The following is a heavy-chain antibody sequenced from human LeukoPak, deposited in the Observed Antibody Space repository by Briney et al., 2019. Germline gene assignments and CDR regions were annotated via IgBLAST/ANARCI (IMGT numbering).Heavy chain of an antibody. CDR2: IYNSGNT. V-gene: IGHV4-59*01. J-gene: IGHJ4*02. CDR1: GGSISNYF. Sequence: SETLPPTCTVSGGSISNYFWNWIRQSPGKGLEWIGYIYNSGNTKYNPSLKSRVTVSVDTSKNRFSLKLSSVTAADTAVYYCARASFNTYGIDGFDYWGQGTLVTISS. D-gene: IGHD5-24*01. CDR3: ARASFNTYGIDGFDY.